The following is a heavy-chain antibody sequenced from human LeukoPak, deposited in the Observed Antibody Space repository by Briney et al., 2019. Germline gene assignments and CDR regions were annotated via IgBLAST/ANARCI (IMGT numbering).Heavy chain of an antibody. J-gene: IGHJ5*02. D-gene: IGHD2-2*01. Sequence: ASVEVSCKASGYTFTSYDIDWVRQAAGQGLEWMGWMNPHSANADYAQKFQGRVTMTRDTSISTAYMELSSLRSDDTAVYYCARIPHRVPHNWFDPWGQGTLSPSPQ. CDR2: MNPHSANA. V-gene: IGHV1-8*01. CDR1: GYTFTSYD. CDR3: ARIPHRVPHNWFDP.